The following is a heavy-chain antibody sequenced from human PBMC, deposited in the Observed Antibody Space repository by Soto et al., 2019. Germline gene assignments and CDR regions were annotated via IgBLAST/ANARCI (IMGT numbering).Heavy chain of an antibody. CDR2: IWFDGFKK. Sequence: QVQLVESGGGVVQSGTSLRLSCVASGMKFSSYGMHWVRQAPGKGLEWVAVIWFDGFKKYYVDSVKGRFTISRDNSNNTLYLQMNSLRAEDTGVYYCARELFYGTGSRNFHYYGMDVWGQGTTVTVSS. CDR1: GMKFSSYG. J-gene: IGHJ6*02. V-gene: IGHV3-33*01. CDR3: ARELFYGTGSRNFHYYGMDV. D-gene: IGHD3-10*01.